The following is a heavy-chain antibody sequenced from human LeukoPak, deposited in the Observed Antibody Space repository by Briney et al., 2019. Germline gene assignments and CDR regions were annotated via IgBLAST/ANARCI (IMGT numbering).Heavy chain of an antibody. CDR1: GFTFSSYA. J-gene: IGHJ4*02. CDR3: AKVGILGGSYFDY. V-gene: IGHV3-23*01. D-gene: IGHD3-16*01. Sequence: PGGSLRLSCAASGFTFSSYAMSWVRQAPGKGLEWVPAISGSGGSTYYADSVKGRFTISRDNSKNTLCLQMNSLRAGDTAVYYCAKVGILGGSYFDYWGQGTLVTVSS. CDR2: ISGSGGST.